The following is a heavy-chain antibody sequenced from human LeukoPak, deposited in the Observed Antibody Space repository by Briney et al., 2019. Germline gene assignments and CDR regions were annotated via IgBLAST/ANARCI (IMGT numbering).Heavy chain of an antibody. CDR1: GFTFSSYS. D-gene: IGHD4-17*01. J-gene: IGHJ4*02. V-gene: IGHV3-21*06. Sequence: GGSLRLSCAASGFTFSSYSMNWVRQAPGKGLEWVSSISGSKNYIHYADSVKGRFTISRDNANNSLYLQMNSLRVEDTAVYYCARDRYGDYALDYWGQGTLVTVSS. CDR2: ISGSKNYI. CDR3: ARDRYGDYALDY.